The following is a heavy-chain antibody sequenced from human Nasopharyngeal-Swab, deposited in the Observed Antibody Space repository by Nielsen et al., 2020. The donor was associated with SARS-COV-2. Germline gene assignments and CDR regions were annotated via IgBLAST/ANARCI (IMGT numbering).Heavy chain of an antibody. D-gene: IGHD3-10*01. Sequence: SLKISYAASGFTFDDYAMHWVRQAPGKGLEWVSGISWNSGSIGYADSVKGRFTISRDNAKNSLYLQMNSLRAEDTALYYCAKWDYYGSGRDYWGQGTLVTVSS. V-gene: IGHV3-9*01. CDR1: GFTFDDYA. CDR3: AKWDYYGSGRDY. CDR2: ISWNSGSI. J-gene: IGHJ4*02.